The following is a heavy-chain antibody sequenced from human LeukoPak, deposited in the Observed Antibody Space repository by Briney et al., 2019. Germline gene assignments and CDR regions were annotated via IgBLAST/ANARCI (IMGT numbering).Heavy chain of an antibody. CDR1: GGTFSSYA. Sequence: SVKVSCKASGGTFSSYAISWVRQAPGQGLEWMGGIIPIFGTANYAQKFQGRVTITTDESTSTAYMELSSLRSEDTAVYYCARSRAGYSYGSANFDYWGQGTLVTVSS. D-gene: IGHD5-18*01. J-gene: IGHJ4*02. CDR3: ARSRAGYSYGSANFDY. CDR2: IIPIFGTA. V-gene: IGHV1-69*05.